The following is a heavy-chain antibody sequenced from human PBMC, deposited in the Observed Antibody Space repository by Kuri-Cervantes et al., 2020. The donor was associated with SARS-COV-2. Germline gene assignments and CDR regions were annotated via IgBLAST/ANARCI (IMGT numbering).Heavy chain of an antibody. V-gene: IGHV4-34*01. Sequence: SETLSLTCAVYGGSFSGYYWSWIRQPPGKGLEWIGSIYHSGSTYYNPSLKSRVTISVDTSENQFSLKLSSVTAADTAVYYCARITMVRGVIYMDVWGKGTTVTVSS. CDR3: ARITMVRGVIYMDV. D-gene: IGHD3-10*01. CDR1: GGSFSGYY. J-gene: IGHJ6*03. CDR2: IYHSGST.